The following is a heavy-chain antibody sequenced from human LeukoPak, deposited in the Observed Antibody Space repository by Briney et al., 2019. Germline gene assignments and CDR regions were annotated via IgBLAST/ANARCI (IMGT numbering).Heavy chain of an antibody. CDR1: GGSISSYY. Sequence: SETLSLTCTVSGGSISSYYWSWIRQPPGKGLEWIGYIYYSGSTYYNPSLKSRVTISVDTSKNQFSLKLSSVTAADTAVYYCARQSVYYMDVWGKGTTVTISS. CDR2: IYYSGST. V-gene: IGHV4-59*08. J-gene: IGHJ6*03. CDR3: ARQSVYYMDV.